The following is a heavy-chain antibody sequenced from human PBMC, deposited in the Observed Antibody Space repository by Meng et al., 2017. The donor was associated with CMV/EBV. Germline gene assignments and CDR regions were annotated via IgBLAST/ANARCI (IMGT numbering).Heavy chain of an antibody. CDR1: GGSISSRNYY. V-gene: IGHV4-39*07. CDR2: VFSSGST. J-gene: IGHJ4*02. CDR3: ARGVTSWYYFDS. Sequence: TVAGGSISSRNYYWGWIRQPPGKGLEWIGSVFSSGSTYYSPSLKSRVTISLDTSKKHFSLKRTSLTAADTAVYYCARGVTSWYYFDSWGQRTLVTVSS. D-gene: IGHD2-2*01.